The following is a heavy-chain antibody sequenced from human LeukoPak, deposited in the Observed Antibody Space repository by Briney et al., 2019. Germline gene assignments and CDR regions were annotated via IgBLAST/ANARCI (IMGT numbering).Heavy chain of an antibody. V-gene: IGHV3-30*18. CDR3: AKRRDYCSGGSCYSLDY. CDR2: ISSDGTKK. CDR1: GFRFNDYG. J-gene: IGHJ4*02. D-gene: IGHD2-15*01. Sequence: PGGSLRLSCAASGFRFNDYGMHWVRQAPGRGLEWVAVISSDGTKKAYADSVKGRFTISRDNSENTLYLQMSSLRAEDTAVYYCAKRRDYCSGGSCYSLDYWGQGTLVTVSS.